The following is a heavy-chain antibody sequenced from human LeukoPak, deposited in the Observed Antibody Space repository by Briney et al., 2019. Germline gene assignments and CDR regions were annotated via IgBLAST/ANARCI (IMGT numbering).Heavy chain of an antibody. V-gene: IGHV3-48*03. CDR2: ISSSGSTI. Sequence: GGSLRLSCAASGFTFSSYEMNWVRQAPGKGLEWVSYISSSGSTIYYADSVKGRFTISRGNAKNSLYLQMNSLRAEDTAVYYCARARSSPYYYDSSGPLDYWGQGTLVTVSS. CDR3: ARARSSPYYYDSSGPLDY. D-gene: IGHD3-22*01. CDR1: GFTFSSYE. J-gene: IGHJ4*02.